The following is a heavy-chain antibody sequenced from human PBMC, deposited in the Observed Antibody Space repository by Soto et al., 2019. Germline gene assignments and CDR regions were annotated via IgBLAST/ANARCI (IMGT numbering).Heavy chain of an antibody. J-gene: IGHJ2*01. CDR3: AKRGLVCTSCYAWLGRYFDL. CDR1: GFTFSSYA. CDR2: ISGSGGST. Sequence: GGSLRLSCAASGFTFSSYAMSWVRQAPGKGLEWVSAISGSGGSTYYADSVKGRFTISRDNSKNTLYLQMNSLRAEDTAVYYCAKRGLVCTSCYAWLGRYFDLWGRGTLVTVSS. V-gene: IGHV3-23*01. D-gene: IGHD2-2*01.